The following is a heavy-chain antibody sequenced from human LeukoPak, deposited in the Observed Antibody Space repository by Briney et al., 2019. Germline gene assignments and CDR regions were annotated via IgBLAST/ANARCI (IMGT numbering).Heavy chain of an antibody. D-gene: IGHD6-13*01. CDR2: ISGDGGST. CDR3: AKDRGGSSWYYYNYGMDV. CDR1: GFTFDDYA. V-gene: IGHV3-43*02. J-gene: IGHJ6*02. Sequence: GGSLRLSCAASGFTFDDYAMHWVRQAPGKGLEWVSLISGDGGSTYYADSVKGRFTISRDNSKNSLYLQMNSLRTEDTALYYRAKDRGGSSWYYYNYGMDVWGQGTTVTVSS.